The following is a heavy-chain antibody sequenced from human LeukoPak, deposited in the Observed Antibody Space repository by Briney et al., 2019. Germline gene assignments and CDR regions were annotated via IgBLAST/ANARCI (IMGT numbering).Heavy chain of an antibody. CDR1: GLTFSSYV. J-gene: IGHJ4*02. D-gene: IGHD6-13*01. V-gene: IGHV3-74*01. CDR2: VNSDGSST. CDR3: AREGHSSSWYTDN. Sequence: PGGSLRLSCAASGLTFSSYVMHWVCQAPGKGLVWVSRVNSDGSSTTYADSVKGRFTISRDNAKNTLYLQMNSLRAEDTAVYYCAREGHSSSWYTDNWGQGTQVTVSS.